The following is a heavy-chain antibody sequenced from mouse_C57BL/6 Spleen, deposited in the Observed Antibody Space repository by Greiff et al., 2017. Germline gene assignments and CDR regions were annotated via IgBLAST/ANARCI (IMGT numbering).Heavy chain of an antibody. D-gene: IGHD4-1*01. J-gene: IGHJ3*01. Sequence: EVKLLESGPELVKPGASVKMSCKASGYTFTDYNMHWVKQSHGKSLEWIGYINPNNGGTSYNQKFKGKATLTVNKSSSTAYMELRSLTSEDSAVYYCARNWDVRFAYWGQGTLVTVSA. CDR1: GYTFTDYN. CDR2: INPNNGGT. CDR3: ARNWDVRFAY. V-gene: IGHV1-22*01.